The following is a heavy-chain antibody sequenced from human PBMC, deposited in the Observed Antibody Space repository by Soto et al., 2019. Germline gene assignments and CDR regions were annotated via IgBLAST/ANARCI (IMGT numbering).Heavy chain of an antibody. Sequence: GGSLRLSCAASGFTFSSCGMHWVRQAPGKGLEWVAVISYDGSNKYYADSVKGRFTISRDNSKNTLYLQMNSLKTEDTAVYYCTTPYYYDSSGYYHWGQGTLVTVSS. CDR3: TTPYYYDSSGYYH. V-gene: IGHV3-30*03. CDR1: GFTFSSCG. CDR2: ISYDGSNK. D-gene: IGHD3-22*01. J-gene: IGHJ5*02.